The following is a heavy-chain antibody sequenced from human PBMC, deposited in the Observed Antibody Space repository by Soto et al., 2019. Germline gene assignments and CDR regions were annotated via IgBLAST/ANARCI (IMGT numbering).Heavy chain of an antibody. CDR1: GGTFSSYT. D-gene: IGHD3-10*01. CDR3: ARDSVRGYFDY. CDR2: IIPILGIA. J-gene: IGHJ4*02. V-gene: IGHV1-69*08. Sequence: QVQLVQSGAEVKKPGSSVKVSCKASGGTFSSYTISWVRQAPGQGLEWMGRIIPILGIANYAQKFQGRVTITADKSTSTAYMELSSLRSEDTAVYYCARDSVRGYFDYWGQGTLVNVSS.